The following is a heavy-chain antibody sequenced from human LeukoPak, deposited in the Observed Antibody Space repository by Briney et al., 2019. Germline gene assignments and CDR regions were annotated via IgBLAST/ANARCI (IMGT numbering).Heavy chain of an antibody. D-gene: IGHD1-26*01. CDR2: INPNSGGT. CDR3: ARDVVGATLLGY. CDR1: GYTFTGYY. V-gene: IGHV1-2*02. J-gene: IGHJ4*02. Sequence: ASVKVSCKASGYTFTGYYMHWVRQAPGQGLEWMGWINPNSGGTNYAQKFQGRGTMTRDTSISTAYMELSRLRSDDTAVYYCARDVVGATLLGYWGQGTLVTVSS.